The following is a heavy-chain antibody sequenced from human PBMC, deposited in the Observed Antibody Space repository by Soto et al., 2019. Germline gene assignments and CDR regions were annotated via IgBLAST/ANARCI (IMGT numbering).Heavy chain of an antibody. V-gene: IGHV3-7*05. D-gene: IGHD2-21*01. Sequence: EVQLVESWGGLVQSGGSLRLSCAATGFSISNYWMSWVRQGPGKGPEWVANIKQDASEKYYVDSVKGRFTISRDNAENSLYLQMTSLRAEDTAVYHCARSLSAIPGESWGQGTLVTVSS. CDR2: IKQDASEK. J-gene: IGHJ5*02. CDR3: ARSLSAIPGES. CDR1: GFSISNYW.